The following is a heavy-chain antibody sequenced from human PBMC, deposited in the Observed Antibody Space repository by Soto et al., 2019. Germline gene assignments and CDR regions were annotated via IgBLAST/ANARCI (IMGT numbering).Heavy chain of an antibody. CDR2: TYYRSRFFS. CDR3: VRDRYSSSGWMDP. Sequence: SQTLSLTCAISGDSVSSYSAAWNWIRQSPSGGLEWLGRTYYRSRFFSDYAESVNSRVITNTDTSKNQFSLQLGSVTPEDTAVNYCVRDRYSSSGWMDPWGQGTTVTVSS. CDR1: GDSVSSYSAA. D-gene: IGHD3-10*01. V-gene: IGHV6-1*01. J-gene: IGHJ5*02.